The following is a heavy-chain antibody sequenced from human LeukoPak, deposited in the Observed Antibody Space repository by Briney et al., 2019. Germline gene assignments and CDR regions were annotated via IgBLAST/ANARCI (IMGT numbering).Heavy chain of an antibody. CDR1: GITVSSNY. Sequence: PGGSLRPSCAASGITVSSNYMSWVRQAPGKGLEWVAVIYSGGSTYYADTVKGRFTISRDNSKNTLYLQMNSLRAEDTAVYYCARVAARPRYYYYYGMDVWGQGTTVTVSS. CDR3: ARVAARPRYYYYYGMDV. V-gene: IGHV3-53*01. J-gene: IGHJ6*02. D-gene: IGHD6-6*01. CDR2: IYSGGST.